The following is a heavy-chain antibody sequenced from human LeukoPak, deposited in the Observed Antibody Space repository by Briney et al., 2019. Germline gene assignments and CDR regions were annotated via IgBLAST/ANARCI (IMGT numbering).Heavy chain of an antibody. CDR1: GFTFDDYA. CDR3: AKDIAAAAGTYFDY. V-gene: IGHV3-9*01. J-gene: IGHJ4*02. D-gene: IGHD6-13*01. Sequence: GGSLRLSCAASGFTFDDYAMHWVRQAPGKGLEWVSGISWNSGSIGYADSVKGQFTISRDNAKNSLYLQMNSLRAEDTALYYCAKDIAAAAGTYFDYWGQGTLVTVSS. CDR2: ISWNSGSI.